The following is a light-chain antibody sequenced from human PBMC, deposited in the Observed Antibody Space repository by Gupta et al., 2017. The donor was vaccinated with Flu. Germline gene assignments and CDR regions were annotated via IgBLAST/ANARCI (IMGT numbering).Light chain of an antibody. J-gene: IGLJ2*01. CDR3: AAWDDSLNGHLV. V-gene: IGLV1-44*01. Sequence: QSVLTQPPSASGTPGQRVTISCSGSSSNIGSNTVSWYQHFPGTAPKLLIYSYNERPSGVPDRFSGSKSDTSASLAISGLQSEDEADYYCAAWDDSLNGHLVFGGGTKLTVL. CDR1: SSNIGSNT. CDR2: SYN.